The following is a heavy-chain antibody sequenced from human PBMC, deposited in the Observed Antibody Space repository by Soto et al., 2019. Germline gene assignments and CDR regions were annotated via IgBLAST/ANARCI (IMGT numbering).Heavy chain of an antibody. Sequence: ASVKVSCKXSGYTFITNDINWVRQASGQGLEWMGWMKPSTGDSGSDPDFQGRITMTRDTATSTAYMELSSLRSEDTAVYYCARLAISTIFGVVIRYYFDYWGQGTLVTVSS. J-gene: IGHJ4*02. CDR2: MKPSTGDS. V-gene: IGHV1-8*01. CDR3: ARLAISTIFGVVIRYYFDY. D-gene: IGHD3-3*01. CDR1: GYTFITND.